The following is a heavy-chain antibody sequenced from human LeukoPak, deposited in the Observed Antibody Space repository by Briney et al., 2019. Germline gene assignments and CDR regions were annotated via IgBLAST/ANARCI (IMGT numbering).Heavy chain of an antibody. Sequence: SETLSLTCAVSGGSISGYFWSWIRQPPGKGLEWIGYIYYTGSSIIYNPSLRSRVTMSVDVYKNQFSLDLTSVTAADTAVYYCARHDPVGHFLRGMDVWRQGPTVSVSS. D-gene: IGHD2/OR15-2a*01. J-gene: IGHJ6*02. CDR3: ARHDPVGHFLRGMDV. CDR1: GGSISGYF. V-gene: IGHV4-59*08. CDR2: IYYTGSSI.